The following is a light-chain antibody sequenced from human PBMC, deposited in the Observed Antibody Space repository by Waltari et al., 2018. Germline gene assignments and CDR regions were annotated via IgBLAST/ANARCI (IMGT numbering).Light chain of an antibody. Sequence: DIQMTQSPSTRSASVGDRVTITCRASQSISSWLAWYQQKPGKAPNLLIYDASSLESGVPSRFSGSGSGTEFTLTISSLQPDDFATYYCQQYNSYSPWTFGQGTKVEIK. CDR2: DAS. J-gene: IGKJ1*01. V-gene: IGKV1-5*01. CDR3: QQYNSYSPWT. CDR1: QSISSW.